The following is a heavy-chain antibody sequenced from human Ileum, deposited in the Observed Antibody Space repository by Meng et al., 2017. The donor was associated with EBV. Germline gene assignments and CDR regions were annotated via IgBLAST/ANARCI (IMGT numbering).Heavy chain of an antibody. D-gene: IGHD3-22*01. Sequence: VQLEKSAQDWVQTLDALCLPSSSSGCSCSRSDWSTWVRQPPGKRLEWIGETTHSASTNYSPSLKSRATISLDKSKNQLSLKLNAVTAADTAVYYCASSDYYRSDYWGQGTLVTVSS. CDR2: TTHSAST. V-gene: IGHV4-4*02. J-gene: IGHJ4*02. CDR1: GCSCSRSDW. CDR3: ASSDYYRSDY.